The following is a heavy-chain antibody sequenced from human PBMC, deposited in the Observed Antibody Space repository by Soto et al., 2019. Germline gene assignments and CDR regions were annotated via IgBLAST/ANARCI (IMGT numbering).Heavy chain of an antibody. J-gene: IGHJ4*02. D-gene: IGHD3-16*01. CDR2: IWYDGSIK. CDR1: GSTFSYYG. CDR3: ARDGGSHGPSYFDS. V-gene: IGHV3-33*01. Sequence: ESGGGVVQPGRSLRLSCAASGSTFSYYGMNWVRQAPSKGPEWVAVIWYDGSIKYYAESVKGRFSISRDNSKNTLYLNMNSLRTEDTAVYYCARDGGSHGPSYFDSWGQGSQVIVSS.